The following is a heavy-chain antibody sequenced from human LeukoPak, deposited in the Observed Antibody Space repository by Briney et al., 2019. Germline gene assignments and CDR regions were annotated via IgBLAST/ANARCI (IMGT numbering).Heavy chain of an antibody. CDR2: IYYSGST. CDR1: GGSISSSSYY. Sequence: SETLSLTCTVSGGSISSSSYYWDWIRQPPGKGLEWIGSIYYSGSTYYNPSLKSRVTISVDTSKNQFSLKLSSVTAADTAVYYCARHTLVDTAMVYFDYWGQGTLVTVSS. V-gene: IGHV4-39*01. D-gene: IGHD5-18*01. CDR3: ARHTLVDTAMVYFDY. J-gene: IGHJ4*02.